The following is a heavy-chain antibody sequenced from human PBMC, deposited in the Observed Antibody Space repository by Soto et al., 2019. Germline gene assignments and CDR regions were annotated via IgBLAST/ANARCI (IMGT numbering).Heavy chain of an antibody. V-gene: IGHV3-20*04. CDR3: ARDGGVVVAVDAFDV. J-gene: IGHJ3*01. CDR1: GFRFDDHG. Sequence: EVQLVESGGGMVRPGGSLRLSCTASGFRFDDHGMTWVRQAPGKGLEWVAGITWNGVTTGYADSVKGRFISTRDNAKNSLHLQMNSLRVEDTALYYCARDGGVVVAVDAFDVWGQGTMVTVSS. D-gene: IGHD6-19*01. CDR2: ITWNGVTT.